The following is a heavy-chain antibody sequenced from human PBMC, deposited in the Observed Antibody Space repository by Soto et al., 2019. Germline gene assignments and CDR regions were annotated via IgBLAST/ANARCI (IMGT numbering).Heavy chain of an antibody. CDR3: ARDLGPYDSSGSAS. CDR1: GGSISGGGYY. CDR2: IDYSGST. J-gene: IGHJ5*02. Sequence: QVQLQESGPGLVKPSQTLSLTCTFSGGSISGGGYYWSWIRQHPVKGLEWIVDIDYSGSTYYNPSLKRRVTISVDTSNNQFSLKMSSVTAADTAVYYCARDLGPYDSSGSASWGQGTLVTVSS. D-gene: IGHD3-22*01. V-gene: IGHV4-31*03.